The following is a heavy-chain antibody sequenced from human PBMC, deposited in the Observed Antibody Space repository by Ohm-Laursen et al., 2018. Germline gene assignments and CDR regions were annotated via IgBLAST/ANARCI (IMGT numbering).Heavy chain of an antibody. CDR3: ARGGFGVMVTDAFDI. CDR1: GFTISSHY. J-gene: IGHJ3*02. Sequence: SLRLSCAASGFTISSHYMTWVRQAPGKGLEWVSVILSSGKTYYADSVKGRFTISRDNAKNSLYLQMNSLRAEDTAVYYCARGGFGVMVTDAFDIWGQGTMVTVSS. CDR2: ILSSGKT. D-gene: IGHD5-18*01. V-gene: IGHV3-53*01.